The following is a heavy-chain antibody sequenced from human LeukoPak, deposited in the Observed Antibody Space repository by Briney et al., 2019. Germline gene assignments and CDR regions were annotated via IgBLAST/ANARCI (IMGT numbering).Heavy chain of an antibody. V-gene: IGHV3-48*02. D-gene: IGHD3-3*02. CDR3: ARLLATWDYYYMDV. Sequence: GRSLRLSCAASGFTFSSYAMSWVRQAPGKGLEWVSHIGGSGSFIYYADSVRGRFTISRDNAKNSVYLQMNSLRDEDTAVYFCARLLATWDYYYMDVWGKGTTVTVSS. CDR1: GFTFSSYA. CDR2: IGGSGSFI. J-gene: IGHJ6*03.